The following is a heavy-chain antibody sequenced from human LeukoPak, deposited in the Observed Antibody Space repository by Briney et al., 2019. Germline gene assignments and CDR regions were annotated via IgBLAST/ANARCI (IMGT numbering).Heavy chain of an antibody. J-gene: IGHJ4*02. Sequence: SGGSLRLSCAASGFTFTNYWMHWVRQAPGKGLVWVSRMNSDGSSTSYADSVKGRFTISRDNARNTLYLQMNSLRAEDTAVYYCERGPDLGGPLRGQGTLVTVSP. CDR1: GFTFTNYW. V-gene: IGHV3-74*01. D-gene: IGHD2-15*01. CDR3: ERGPDLGGPL. CDR2: MNSDGSST.